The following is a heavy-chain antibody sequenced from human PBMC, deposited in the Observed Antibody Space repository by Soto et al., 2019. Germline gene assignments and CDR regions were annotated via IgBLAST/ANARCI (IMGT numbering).Heavy chain of an antibody. Sequence: PGGSLRLSCRASGFTFSSYWLHWVRQAPGKGLVWVSRIKGDGSSASYADSVKDRFTISRDNAKNTLYLQMNSLGAEDTAVYWCARGIRNYYGVDVWGQGTMVTVSS. V-gene: IGHV3-74*01. J-gene: IGHJ6*02. CDR2: IKGDGSSA. CDR1: GFTFSSYW. CDR3: ARGIRNYYGVDV.